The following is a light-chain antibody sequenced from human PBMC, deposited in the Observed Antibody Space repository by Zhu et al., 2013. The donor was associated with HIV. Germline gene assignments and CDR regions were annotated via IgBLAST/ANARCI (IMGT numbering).Light chain of an antibody. CDR2: GAS. Sequence: EIVMTQSPATLSVSPGERATLSCRASQSVSSNLAWYQQKPGQAPRLLIYGASTRATGIAARFSGSGSGTEFTLTISSLQAEDVAVYYCQQYYTPPYTFGQGTKLEIK. CDR3: QQYYTPPYT. J-gene: IGKJ2*01. V-gene: IGKV3-15*01. CDR1: QSVSSN.